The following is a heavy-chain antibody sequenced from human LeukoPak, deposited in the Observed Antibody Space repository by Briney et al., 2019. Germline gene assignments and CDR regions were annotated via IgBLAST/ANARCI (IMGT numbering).Heavy chain of an antibody. V-gene: IGHV3-23*01. Sequence: GGSLTLFCGASGFTLSIYDMRWVRQAPGKGLEWVSAISGSGGSTYYADSVKGRFTISRDNSKNTLYLQMNSLRAEDTAVYYRAKTSSGYYSSNFDNWGQGTLVTVSS. CDR2: ISGSGGST. J-gene: IGHJ4*02. CDR1: GFTLSIYD. CDR3: AKTSSGYYSSNFDN. D-gene: IGHD3-22*01.